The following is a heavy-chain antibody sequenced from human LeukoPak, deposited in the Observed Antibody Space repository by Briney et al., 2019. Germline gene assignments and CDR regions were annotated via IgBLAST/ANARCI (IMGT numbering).Heavy chain of an antibody. CDR3: ARARITMVRGVRYYFDY. D-gene: IGHD3-10*01. Sequence: PSETLSLTCAVYGGSFGGYYWSWIRQPPGKGLEWIGGINHSGSTNYNPSLKSRVTISVDTSKNQFSLKLSSVTAADTAVYYCARARITMVRGVRYYFDYWGQGTLVTVSS. CDR2: INHSGST. J-gene: IGHJ4*02. V-gene: IGHV4-34*01. CDR1: GGSFGGYY.